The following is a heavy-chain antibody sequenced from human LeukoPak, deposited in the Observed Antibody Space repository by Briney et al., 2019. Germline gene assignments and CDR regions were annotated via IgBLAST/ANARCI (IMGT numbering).Heavy chain of an antibody. CDR3: AKDSYSASGLEGDALDI. CDR2: INSGGTVT. Sequence: GGSLRLSCAASGFTFSDFWMHWVRQAPGKGLVWVSRINSGGTVTNYADSVKGRFSISRDNAKQSVYLHMNSLRAEDMALYYCAKDSYSASGLEGDALDIWGQGTMVTVSS. D-gene: IGHD3-3*01. V-gene: IGHV3-74*01. J-gene: IGHJ3*02. CDR1: GFTFSDFW.